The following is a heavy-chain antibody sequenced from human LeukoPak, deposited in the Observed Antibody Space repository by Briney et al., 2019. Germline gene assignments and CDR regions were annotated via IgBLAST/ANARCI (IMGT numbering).Heavy chain of an antibody. D-gene: IGHD2-15*01. CDR1: GFTFSSHG. CDR3: TKESATGSRYSFDY. V-gene: IGHV3-30*18. CDR2: VSSDGGTT. J-gene: IGHJ4*02. Sequence: PGGSLRLSCAASGFTFSSHGIHWVRQAPGKGLEWVAVVSSDGGTTYYADSVKGRFTISRDNSKNTLYLQMNSLSGEDTAIYYCTKESATGSRYSFDYWGQGTLVTVSS.